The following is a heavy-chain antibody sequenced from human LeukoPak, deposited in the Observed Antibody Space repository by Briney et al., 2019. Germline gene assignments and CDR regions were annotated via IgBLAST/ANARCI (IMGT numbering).Heavy chain of an antibody. J-gene: IGHJ3*02. CDR1: GGTLTGLS. V-gene: IGHV1-24*01. CDR2: YAPKEGET. CDR3: ATYPLVVVVPKSAFDI. Sequence: EASVKVSCKVSGGTLTGLSIHWVRQAPGKGLEWMGGYAPKEGETIYAKKFQGRVTMTEDTSSNTAYMQLSSLRSEDAAIYYCATYPLVVVVPKSAFDIWGQGTMVSVSA. D-gene: IGHD2-2*01.